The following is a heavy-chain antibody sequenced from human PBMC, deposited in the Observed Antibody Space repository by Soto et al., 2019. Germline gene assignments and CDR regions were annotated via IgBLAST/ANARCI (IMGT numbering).Heavy chain of an antibody. Sequence: ASVKVSCKASGYTFTSYGISWVRQAPGQGLEWMGWISAYNGNTTYAQKLQGRVTMTTDTSTSTAYMELRSLRSDDTALYYCARVRDYYDSSGYYVDYWGQGTLVTVSS. CDR2: ISAYNGNT. CDR3: ARVRDYYDSSGYYVDY. D-gene: IGHD3-22*01. V-gene: IGHV1-18*01. J-gene: IGHJ4*02. CDR1: GYTFTSYG.